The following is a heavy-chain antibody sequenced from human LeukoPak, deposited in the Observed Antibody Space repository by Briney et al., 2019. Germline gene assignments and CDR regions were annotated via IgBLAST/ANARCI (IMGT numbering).Heavy chain of an antibody. J-gene: IGHJ4*02. CDR3: ATSPVISRD. CDR2: IYSDVRRI. D-gene: IGHD2-21*01. V-gene: IGHV3-74*03. Sequence: RGSLRLSCAASGFTFSDYWMHWVRQAPGKGLEWVARIYSDVRRIKYADSVKGRFTISRDNAKNTFYLQMNALRVEDTAVYYCATSPVISRDWGQGTLVTVSS. CDR1: GFTFSDYW.